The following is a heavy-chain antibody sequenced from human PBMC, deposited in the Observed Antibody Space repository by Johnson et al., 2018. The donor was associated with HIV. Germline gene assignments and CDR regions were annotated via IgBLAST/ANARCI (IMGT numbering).Heavy chain of an antibody. CDR3: ARVTNDAFDI. J-gene: IGHJ3*02. Sequence: QLVESGGSVVRRGWSLRLSCAASGFTFSSYDMHWVRQATGKGLEWVSAIGTAGDTYYPGSVKGRFTISRENAKNSLYLQMNSLRAGDTAVYYCARVTNDAFDIWGQGTMVTVSS. V-gene: IGHV3-13*01. CDR1: GFTFSSYD. CDR2: IGTAGDT.